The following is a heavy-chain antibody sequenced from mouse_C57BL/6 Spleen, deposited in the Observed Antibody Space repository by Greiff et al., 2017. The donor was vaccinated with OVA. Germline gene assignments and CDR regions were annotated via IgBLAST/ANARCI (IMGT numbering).Heavy chain of an antibody. CDR2: ISSGGSYT. CDR3: ARQGLRQDYFDY. V-gene: IGHV5-6*01. Sequence: EVQLMESGGDLVKPGGSLKLSCAASGFTFSSYGMSWVRQTPDKRLEWVATISSGGSYTYYPDSVKGRFTISRDNAKNTLYLQMSSLKSEDTAMYYCARQGLRQDYFDYWGQGTTLTVSS. D-gene: IGHD2-4*01. J-gene: IGHJ2*01. CDR1: GFTFSSYG.